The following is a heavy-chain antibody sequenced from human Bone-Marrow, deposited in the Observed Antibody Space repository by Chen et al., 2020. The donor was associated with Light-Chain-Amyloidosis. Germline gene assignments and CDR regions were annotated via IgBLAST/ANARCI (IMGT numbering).Heavy chain of an antibody. Sequence: EVQLVESGGGLVRPGGSLRLSCAASGFTFNDYWMHWVRQVPGKGLVWVARIKSDGSATNYADSVKGRFTVSRDNAKNTLYLQMKSLRAEDTAVYYCAKRPPYPSIYGMDVWGQGTTVTVSS. V-gene: IGHV3-74*01. CDR2: IKSDGSAT. CDR3: AKRPPYPSIYGMDV. CDR1: GFTFNDYW. D-gene: IGHD1-1*01. J-gene: IGHJ6*02.